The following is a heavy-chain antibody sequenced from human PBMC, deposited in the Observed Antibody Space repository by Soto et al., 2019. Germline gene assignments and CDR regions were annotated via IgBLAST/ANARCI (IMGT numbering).Heavy chain of an antibody. CDR3: AKDPYNSGWPTYTFDY. D-gene: IGHD6-19*01. J-gene: IGHJ4*02. CDR1: GFTFGDYA. Sequence: EVQLLESGGGLVQPGGSLRLSCAASGFTFGDYAMSWVRQAPGKGLEWVSAISGGGISTYYAGSVKGRVTISREHSKNTVYLQMNSLRAEDKAVYYCAKDPYNSGWPTYTFDYWGQGTMVTVS. V-gene: IGHV3-23*01. CDR2: ISGGGIST.